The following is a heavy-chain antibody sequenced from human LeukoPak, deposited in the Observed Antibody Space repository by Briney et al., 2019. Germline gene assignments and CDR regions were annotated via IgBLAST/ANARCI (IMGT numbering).Heavy chain of an antibody. CDR2: ISYDGSNK. CDR1: GFTFSSYA. Sequence: GGSLRLSCAASGFTFSSYAMHWVRQAPGKGLEWVAVISYDGSNKYYADSVKGRFTISRDNSKNTLYLQMNSLRAEDTAVYYCARDDRNDYLDYWGQGTLVTVSS. CDR3: ARDDRNDYLDY. J-gene: IGHJ4*02. V-gene: IGHV3-30-3*01.